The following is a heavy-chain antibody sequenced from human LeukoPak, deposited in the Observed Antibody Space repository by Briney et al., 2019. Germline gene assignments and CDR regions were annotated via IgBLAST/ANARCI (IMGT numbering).Heavy chain of an antibody. CDR1: GFTLSSYS. D-gene: IGHD3-10*02. J-gene: IGHJ6*04. Sequence: PGGSLRLSCAASGFTLSSYSMNWVRQAPAKGLEWVSSISSSSSYIYYADSVKGRFTISRDNAKNSLYLQMNSLRAEDTAVYYCAELGITMIGGVWGKGTTVTISS. V-gene: IGHV3-21*01. CDR2: ISSSSSYI. CDR3: AELGITMIGGV.